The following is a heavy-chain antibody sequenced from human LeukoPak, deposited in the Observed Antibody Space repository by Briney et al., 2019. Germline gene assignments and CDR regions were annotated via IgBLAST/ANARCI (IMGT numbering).Heavy chain of an antibody. CDR1: GGTFSSYA. Sequence: VASVKVSCKASGGTFSSYAISWVRQAPGQGLEWMGGIIPIFGTANYAQKFQGRVTITADKSTSTAYMELSSLRSEDTAVYYCARGGIAARQSDYWGQGTLVTVSS. V-gene: IGHV1-69*06. CDR2: IIPIFGTA. CDR3: ARGGIAARQSDY. J-gene: IGHJ4*02. D-gene: IGHD6-6*01.